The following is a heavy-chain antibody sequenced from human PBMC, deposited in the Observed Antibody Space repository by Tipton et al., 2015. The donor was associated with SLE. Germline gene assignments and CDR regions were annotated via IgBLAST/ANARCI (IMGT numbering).Heavy chain of an antibody. J-gene: IGHJ3*01. V-gene: IGHV3-11*01. D-gene: IGHD3-10*01. CDR2: ISSSGSTI. CDR3: AKDMFHVRAGYNYGSGSPSRGTFDF. Sequence: SLRLSCAASGFPFRDFYMSWIRPAPGKGLEWVSYISSSGSTIYYADSVKGRFTISRDNAKNSLYLQMNSLRAEDTAVYYCAKDMFHVRAGYNYGSGSPSRGTFDFWGQGTMVTVSS. CDR1: GFPFRDFY.